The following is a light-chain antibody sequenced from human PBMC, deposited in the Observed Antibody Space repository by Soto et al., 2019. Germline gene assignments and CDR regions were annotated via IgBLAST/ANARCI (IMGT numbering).Light chain of an antibody. Sequence: DIQMTQSPSTLSGSVGDRVTITCRASQTISSWLAWYQQKPGKAPKLLIYKASTLKSGVPSRFSGSGSGTEFTLTISSLQPDDFATYHCQQYATFPRTFGQGTEVDIK. J-gene: IGKJ1*01. V-gene: IGKV1-5*03. CDR3: QQYATFPRT. CDR1: QTISSW. CDR2: KAS.